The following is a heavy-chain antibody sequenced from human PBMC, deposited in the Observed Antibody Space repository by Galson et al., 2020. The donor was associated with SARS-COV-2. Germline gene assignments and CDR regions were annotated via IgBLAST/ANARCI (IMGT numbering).Heavy chain of an antibody. Sequence: QLGESLKISCAASGFTFSSYAMHWVRQAPGNGLEWVAVISYDGSNKYYADSVKGRFTISRDNSKNTLYLQMNSLRAEDTAVYYCARPGSGYYTSWFDPWGQGTLVTVSS. D-gene: IGHD3-3*01. V-gene: IGHV3-30*04. CDR2: ISYDGSNK. J-gene: IGHJ5*02. CDR1: GFTFSSYA. CDR3: ARPGSGYYTSWFDP.